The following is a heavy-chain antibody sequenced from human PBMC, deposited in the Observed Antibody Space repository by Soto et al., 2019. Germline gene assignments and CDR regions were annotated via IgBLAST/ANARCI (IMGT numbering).Heavy chain of an antibody. CDR3: ARLYYYDSSGYPNWFDP. J-gene: IGHJ5*02. CDR1: GGSISSGDYY. Sequence: SETLSLTCTVSGGSISSGDYYWSWIRQPPGKGLEWIGYIYYSGSTYYNPSLKSRVTISVDTSKNQFSLKLSSVTAVDTAVYYCARLYYYDSSGYPNWFDPWGQGTLVTVSS. CDR2: IYYSGST. V-gene: IGHV4-30-4*01. D-gene: IGHD3-22*01.